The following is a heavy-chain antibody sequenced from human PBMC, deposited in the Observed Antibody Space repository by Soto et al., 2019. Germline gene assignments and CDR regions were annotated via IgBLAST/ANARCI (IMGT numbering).Heavy chain of an antibody. CDR2: IWYHGLTK. V-gene: IGHV3-33*01. CDR3: ARDAARTSHLNWFDP. J-gene: IGHJ5*02. Sequence: PGGSLRLSCEVSGFSLSGYGMHWVRQAPGKGLEWVAVIWYHGLTKNYADSVRGRFTISRDIPNNMVYLQMDSLKVEDTAVYYCARDAARTSHLNWFDPWGQGVMVTVSS. CDR1: GFSLSGYG. D-gene: IGHD6-25*01.